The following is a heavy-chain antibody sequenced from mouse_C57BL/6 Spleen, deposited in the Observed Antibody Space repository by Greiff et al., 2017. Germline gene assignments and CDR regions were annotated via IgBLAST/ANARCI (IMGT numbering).Heavy chain of an antibody. J-gene: IGHJ4*01. D-gene: IGHD2-3*01. CDR1: GYTFTDYE. V-gene: IGHV1-15*01. Sequence: QVHVKQSGAELVRPGASVTLSCKASGYTFTDYEMHWVKQTPVHGLEWIGAIDPETGGTAYNQKFKGKAILTADKSSSTAYMELRSLTSEDSAVYYCTRGDGRGYAMDYWGQGTSVTVSS. CDR2: IDPETGGT. CDR3: TRGDGRGYAMDY.